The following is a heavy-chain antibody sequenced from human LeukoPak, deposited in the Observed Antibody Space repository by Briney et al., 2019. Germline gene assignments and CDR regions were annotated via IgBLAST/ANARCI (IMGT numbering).Heavy chain of an antibody. J-gene: IGHJ4*02. CDR1: GGSISSSSYY. CDR2: MYYSGST. CDR3: ASKSTAWTIDY. V-gene: IGHV4-39*01. Sequence: NTSETLSLTCTVSGGSISSSSYYWGWIRQTPGKGLEWIGTMYYSGSTNYNPSLKSRVTLSIDTPKNQFSLRLSSVTAADTAVYYRASKSTAWTIDYWGQGTLVTVSS. D-gene: IGHD3/OR15-3a*01.